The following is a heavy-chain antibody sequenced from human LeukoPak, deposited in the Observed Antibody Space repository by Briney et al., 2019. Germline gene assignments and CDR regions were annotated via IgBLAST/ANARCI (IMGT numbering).Heavy chain of an antibody. D-gene: IGHD2-21*01. V-gene: IGHV3-23*01. CDR2: ISADGART. CDR1: GFTFGTYT. Sequence: SGGSLRLSCAASGFTFGTYTMSWVRQVPGQGLEWVAGISADGARTYYAGSVQGRFTIPRDNANNMLNLQLSALRADDAAVYYCAKDRGGLPHPIWFDSWGQGTMVAVSS. J-gene: IGHJ5*01. CDR3: AKDRGGLPHPIWFDS.